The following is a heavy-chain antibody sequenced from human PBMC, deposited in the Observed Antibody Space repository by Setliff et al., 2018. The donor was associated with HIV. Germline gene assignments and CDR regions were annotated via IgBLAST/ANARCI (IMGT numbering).Heavy chain of an antibody. CDR2: ISSSGGTI. CDR3: ARGFVLRFLEWSMPDAFDI. J-gene: IGHJ3*02. Sequence: GGSLRLSCTASGFTFRDYYMSWIRQAPGKGLAWVSYISSSGGTIYYADSVKGRFTISRDNAKNSLYLQMNSLRAEDTAVYYCARGFVLRFLEWSMPDAFDIWGQGTMVTVSS. D-gene: IGHD3-3*01. CDR1: GFTFRDYY. V-gene: IGHV3-11*04.